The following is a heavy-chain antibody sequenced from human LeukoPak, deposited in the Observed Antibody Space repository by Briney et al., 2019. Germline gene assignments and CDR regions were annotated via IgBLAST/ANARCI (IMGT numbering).Heavy chain of an antibody. Sequence: ASVKVSCKASGGTFSSYAISWVRQAPGQGLEWMGGIIPFFGTANYAQKFQGRVTITTDESTSTAYMELSSLRSEDTAVYYCARVPQLLTIFGVVTIVGAFDIWGQGTMVTVSS. CDR2: IIPFFGTA. D-gene: IGHD3-3*01. V-gene: IGHV1-69*05. J-gene: IGHJ3*02. CDR3: ARVPQLLTIFGVVTIVGAFDI. CDR1: GGTFSSYA.